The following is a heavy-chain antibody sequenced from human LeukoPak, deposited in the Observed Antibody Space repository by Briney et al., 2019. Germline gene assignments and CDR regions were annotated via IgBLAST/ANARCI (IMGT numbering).Heavy chain of an antibody. CDR3: AKDMAAYCSSTSCYGAFDT. V-gene: IGHV3-23*01. CDR1: GFTFSSYA. Sequence: PGGSLRLSCAASGFTFSSYAMSWVRQAPGKGLEWVSAISGSGGSTYYADSVKGRFTISRDNSKNTLYLQMNSLRAEDTAVYYCAKDMAAYCSSTSCYGAFDTWGQGTMVTVSS. D-gene: IGHD2-2*01. CDR2: ISGSGGST. J-gene: IGHJ3*02.